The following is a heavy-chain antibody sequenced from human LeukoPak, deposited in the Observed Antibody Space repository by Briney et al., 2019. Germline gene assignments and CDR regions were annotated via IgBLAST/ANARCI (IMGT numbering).Heavy chain of an antibody. CDR3: ARAGYCSGGSCSNDNRWPYYFDY. J-gene: IGHJ4*02. Sequence: SVKVSCKASGGTFSSYAISWVRQAPGQGLGWMGRIIPILGIANYAQKFQGRVTITADKSTSTAYMELSSLRSEDTAVYYCARAGYCSGGSCSNDNRWPYYFDYWGQGTLVTVSS. CDR1: GGTFSSYA. CDR2: IIPILGIA. D-gene: IGHD2-15*01. V-gene: IGHV1-69*04.